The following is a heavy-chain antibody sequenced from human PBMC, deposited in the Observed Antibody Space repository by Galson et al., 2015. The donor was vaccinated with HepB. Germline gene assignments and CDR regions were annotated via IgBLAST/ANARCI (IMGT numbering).Heavy chain of an antibody. CDR2: IHGTGTT. Sequence: SLRLSCAASGFTVSTTYMSWVRQAPGKGLEWVSVIHGTGTTYYADSVRDRFTISRDNSKNTVYLQMNSLRAEDTAVYYCARGHSSRWHSGLGYWGQGTLVTVSS. J-gene: IGHJ4*02. CDR3: ARGHSSRWHSGLGY. V-gene: IGHV3-53*01. CDR1: GFTVSTTY. D-gene: IGHD6-13*01.